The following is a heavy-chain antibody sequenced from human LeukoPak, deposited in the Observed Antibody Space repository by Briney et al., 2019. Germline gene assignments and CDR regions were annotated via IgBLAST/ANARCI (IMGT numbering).Heavy chain of an antibody. Sequence: GGSLRLSCAASGFTFSSYGMHWVRQAPGKGLEWVAVISYDGSNKYYADSVKGRFTISRDNAKNFLYLQMNSLRAEDTAVYYCARTYYDILTGYNPYFDYWGRGILVTVSS. V-gene: IGHV3-30*03. J-gene: IGHJ4*02. CDR3: ARTYYDILTGYNPYFDY. CDR1: GFTFSSYG. D-gene: IGHD3-9*01. CDR2: ISYDGSNK.